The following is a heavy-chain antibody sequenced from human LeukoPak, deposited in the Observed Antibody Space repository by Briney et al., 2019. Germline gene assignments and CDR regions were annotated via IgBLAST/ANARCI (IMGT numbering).Heavy chain of an antibody. Sequence: ASVKVSCKASGYTFTSYYMHWVRQAPGQGLEWMGGIIPIFGTANYAQKFQGRVTITADESTSTAYMELSSLRSEDTAVYYCATSPTIAPAGTGDYWGQGTLVTVSS. CDR3: ATSPTIAPAGTGDY. J-gene: IGHJ4*02. CDR2: IIPIFGTA. V-gene: IGHV1-69*13. D-gene: IGHD6-13*01. CDR1: GYTFTSYY.